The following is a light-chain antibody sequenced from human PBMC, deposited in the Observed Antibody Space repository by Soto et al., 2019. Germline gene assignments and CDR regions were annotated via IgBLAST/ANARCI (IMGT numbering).Light chain of an antibody. J-gene: IGKJ1*01. CDR2: GAS. CDR1: QSVSSN. CDR3: QHSNNWPPT. V-gene: IGKV3-15*01. Sequence: EIVMTQSPATLSVSPGERATLCCRASQSVSSNVAWYQQKPGQAPRLLIYGASTRATGIPVRFSGSGSGTEFTLTISSLQSEDFAVYYCQHSNNWPPTFGQGTKVEIK.